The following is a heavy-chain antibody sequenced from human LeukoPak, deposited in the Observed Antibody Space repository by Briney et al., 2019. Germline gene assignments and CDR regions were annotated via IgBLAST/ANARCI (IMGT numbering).Heavy chain of an antibody. V-gene: IGHV3-53*01. CDR1: GFTVSSNY. D-gene: IGHD2-15*01. CDR3: ARAGYCSGGSCSDY. Sequence: GGSLRLSCSASGFTVSSNYMSWVRQAPGKGLEWVSIIYNIGSTHYADSVKGRFTISRDNSKNTLYLQMNSLRAEDTAVYYCARAGYCSGGSCSDYWGQGTLVTVSS. J-gene: IGHJ4*02. CDR2: IYNIGST.